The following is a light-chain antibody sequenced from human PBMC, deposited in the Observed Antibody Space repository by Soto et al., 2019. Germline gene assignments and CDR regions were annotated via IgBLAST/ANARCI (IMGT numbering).Light chain of an antibody. V-gene: IGKV3-15*01. CDR1: QSIGST. CDR2: DAS. CDR3: QQYNSWLWT. J-gene: IGKJ1*01. Sequence: EIVLTQSPGTLSLSPGERATLSCRASQSIGSTLAWYQQKPGQTPRLLIYDASTRATGIPARFSGIGSGTEFTLIISSLQSEDSAVYYCQQYNSWLWTFGQGTKV.